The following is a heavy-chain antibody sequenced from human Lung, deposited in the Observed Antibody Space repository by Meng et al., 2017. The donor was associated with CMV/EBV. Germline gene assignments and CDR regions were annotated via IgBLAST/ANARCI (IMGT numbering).Heavy chain of an antibody. CDR1: GYTFSTYT. CDR3: ARGGNFDP. D-gene: IGHD2/OR15-2a*01. Sequence: QVQLVESGSELKKPGDSGKVACKASGYTFSTYTINWVRQAHGRGLEWMGWISTNTGTPTYTQGFTGRFVFSLDTSVSTAYLQISSLKAEDTAVYYCARGGNFDPWGQGTLVTVSS. J-gene: IGHJ5*02. V-gene: IGHV7-4-1*02. CDR2: ISTNTGTP.